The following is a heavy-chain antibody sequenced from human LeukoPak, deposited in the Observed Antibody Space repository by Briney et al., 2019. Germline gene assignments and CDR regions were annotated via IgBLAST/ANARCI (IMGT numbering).Heavy chain of an antibody. CDR2: IWYDGSNK. V-gene: IGHV3-33*01. Sequence: GGSLRLSCAASGFTFRSYAMHWVRQAPGKGLDWVAAIWYDGSNKNYADSVKGRFTISRDDSKSTLYLQMNSLRAEDTAVYYCARDVAHHDYYRMDVWGQGTTVAVSS. CDR1: GFTFRSYA. J-gene: IGHJ6*02. CDR3: ARDVAHHDYYRMDV.